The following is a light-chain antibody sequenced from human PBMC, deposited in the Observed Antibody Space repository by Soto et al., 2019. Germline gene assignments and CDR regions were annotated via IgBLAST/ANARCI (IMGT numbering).Light chain of an antibody. CDR2: DAS. V-gene: IGKV1-13*02. CDR3: PQFNSYPHT. J-gene: IGKJ5*01. CDR1: QGISSA. Sequence: ALQLTQSPSSLSASVGDRVTITCRASQGISSALAWYQQKPGKAPKLLIYDASSLESGVPSRFSGSGSGTDFPLTISSLQPEDFATYYCPQFNSYPHTFGQGTRLEIK.